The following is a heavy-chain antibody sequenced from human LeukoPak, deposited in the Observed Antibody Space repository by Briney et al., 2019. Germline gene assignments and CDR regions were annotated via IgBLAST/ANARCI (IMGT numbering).Heavy chain of an antibody. J-gene: IGHJ5*02. CDR2: IGGIGTYI. D-gene: IGHD4-17*01. CDR3: ARDQGYGDYGWFDP. CDR1: GFTFSDYS. Sequence: GGSLRLSCAASGFTFSDYSINWVRQAPGKGLEWVSSIGGIGTYIYYAHSVKGRFTISRDNAKTSLYLQMNSLRAEDTAVYYCARDQGYGDYGWFDPWGQGTLVTVSS. V-gene: IGHV3-21*01.